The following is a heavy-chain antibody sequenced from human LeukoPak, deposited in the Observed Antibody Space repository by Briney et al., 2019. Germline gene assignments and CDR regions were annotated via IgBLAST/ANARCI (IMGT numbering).Heavy chain of an antibody. CDR1: GFTFGNYA. J-gene: IGHJ4*02. V-gene: IGHV3-30*02. Sequence: GGSLRLSCAASGFTFGNYAMHWVRQAPGRGLDWVAYIRYGGSNKYYADSVKGRFTISRDNSTNTLYLQMNSLRGEDTDVYYFARVAAKVVPAADGFDYWGQGTLVTVSS. CDR2: IRYGGSNK. D-gene: IGHD2-2*01. CDR3: ARVAAKVVPAADGFDY.